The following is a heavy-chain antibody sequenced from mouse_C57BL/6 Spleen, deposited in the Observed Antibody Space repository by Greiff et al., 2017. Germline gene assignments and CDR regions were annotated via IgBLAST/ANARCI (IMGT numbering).Heavy chain of an antibody. V-gene: IGHV7-3*01. D-gene: IGHD4-1*01. Sequence: EVMLVESGGGLVQPGGSLSLSCAASGFTFTDYYMIWVRQPPGKALEWLGFIRNKANGYTTEYSASVKGRFTISRDNSQSILYLQMNALRAEDSATYYCARYMGPYFDYWGQGTTLTVSS. J-gene: IGHJ2*01. CDR2: IRNKANGYTT. CDR1: GFTFTDYY. CDR3: ARYMGPYFDY.